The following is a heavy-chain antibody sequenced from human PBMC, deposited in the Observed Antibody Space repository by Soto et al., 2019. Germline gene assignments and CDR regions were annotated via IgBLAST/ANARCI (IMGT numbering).Heavy chain of an antibody. Sequence: GGSLRLSCTASGLSFADYVFSWVRQAPGKGLEWVGFIRSKAYGGTAEYAASVKGRFTISRDDSKSIAYLQMNSLKTEDTAVYYCTRDILTGYYSPPQDYWGQGALVTVFS. D-gene: IGHD3-9*01. V-gene: IGHV3-49*04. J-gene: IGHJ4*02. CDR1: GLSFADYV. CDR2: IRSKAYGGTA. CDR3: TRDILTGYYSPPQDY.